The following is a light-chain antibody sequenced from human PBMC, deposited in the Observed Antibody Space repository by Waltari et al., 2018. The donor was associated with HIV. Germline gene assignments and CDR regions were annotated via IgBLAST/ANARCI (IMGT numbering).Light chain of an antibody. V-gene: IGLV2-14*01. J-gene: IGLJ1*01. CDR3: SSYTSSSTSHV. CDR1: RSAVVGFNP. Sequence: QSALTQHASVSGSPGQSSTISYTGTRSAVVGFNPASWYQKHPGKAPKLMIYEVSNRPSGVSNRFSGSKSGNTASLTISGLQAEDEADYYCSSYTSSSTSHVFGTGTKVTVL. CDR2: EVS.